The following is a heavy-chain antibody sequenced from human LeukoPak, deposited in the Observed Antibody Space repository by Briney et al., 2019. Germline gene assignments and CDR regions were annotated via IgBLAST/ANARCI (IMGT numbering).Heavy chain of an antibody. D-gene: IGHD3-10*01. V-gene: IGHV4-61*02. CDR1: GVSISSSNSY. CDR2: IYTSGST. Sequence: SETLSLTCTVSGVSISSSNSYWSWIRQPAGKGLEWIGRIYTSGSTNYNPSLKSRVTISVDTSKNQFSLKLSSVTAADTAVYYCARQVNWVLWFGEFSAFSVWGQGTMVTVSS. CDR3: ARQVNWVLWFGEFSAFSV. J-gene: IGHJ3*01.